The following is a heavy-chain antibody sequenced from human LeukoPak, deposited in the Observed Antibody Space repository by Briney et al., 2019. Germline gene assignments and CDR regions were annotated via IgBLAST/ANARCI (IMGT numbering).Heavy chain of an antibody. D-gene: IGHD3-10*01. Sequence: GGSLRLSCAASGFTFSSYSMNWVRQAPGKGLEWVSSISSSSSYIYYADSVKGRFTISRDNAKNSLYLQMNSLRAEDTAVYYCASNYYGSGSFDYWGQGTLVTVSP. CDR3: ASNYYGSGSFDY. J-gene: IGHJ4*02. CDR1: GFTFSSYS. V-gene: IGHV3-21*01. CDR2: ISSSSSYI.